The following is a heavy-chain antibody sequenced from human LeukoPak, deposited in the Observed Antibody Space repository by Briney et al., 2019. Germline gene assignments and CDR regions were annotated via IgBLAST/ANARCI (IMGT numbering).Heavy chain of an antibody. V-gene: IGHV4-59*01. CDR2: IYYSGST. J-gene: IGHJ4*02. CDR1: GGSISSYY. D-gene: IGHD2/OR15-2a*01. CDR3: ARGVSMPPATKFDY. Sequence: PSETLSLTCTVSGGSISSYYWSWIRQPPGKGLEWIGYIYYSGSTNYNPSLESRVTISVDTSKNQFSLKLSSVTAADTAVYYCARGVSMPPATKFDYWGQGTLVTVSS.